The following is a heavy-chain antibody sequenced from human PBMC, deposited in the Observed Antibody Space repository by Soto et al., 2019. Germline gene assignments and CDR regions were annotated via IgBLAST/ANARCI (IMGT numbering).Heavy chain of an antibody. CDR3: ARGPTDQDDYGDPSDDAFDI. CDR2: IGTAGDT. Sequence: TGGSLRLSCAASGFTFSSYDMHWVRQATGKGLEWVSAIGTAGDTYYPGSVKGRFTISRENAKNSLYLQMNSLRAEDTAVYYCARGPTDQDDYGDPSDDAFDIWGQGTMVTVSS. D-gene: IGHD4-17*01. J-gene: IGHJ3*02. CDR1: GFTFSSYD. V-gene: IGHV3-13*01.